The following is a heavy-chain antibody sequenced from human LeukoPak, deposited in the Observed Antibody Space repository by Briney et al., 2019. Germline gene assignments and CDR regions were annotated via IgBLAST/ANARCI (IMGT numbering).Heavy chain of an antibody. CDR2: IYYSGST. Sequence: SETLSLTCTVSGGSISSSSYYWGWIRQPPGKGLEWIGSIYYSGSTYYNPSLKSRVTISVDTSKNQFSLKLSSVTAADTAVYYCQTYSGSYWGGWYFDYWGQGTLVTVSS. CDR3: QTYSGSYWGGWYFDY. D-gene: IGHD1-26*01. CDR1: GGSISSSSYY. J-gene: IGHJ4*02. V-gene: IGHV4-39*01.